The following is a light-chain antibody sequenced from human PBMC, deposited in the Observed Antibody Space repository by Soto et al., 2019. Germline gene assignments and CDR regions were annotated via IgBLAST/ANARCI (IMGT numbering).Light chain of an antibody. V-gene: IGKV3-15*01. CDR1: QTVRIQ. J-gene: IGKJ4*01. Sequence: EVVLTPSRAVSSKNRGEGGTLSGRARQTVRIQLAWYQQKPGPAPTLLIYGASTRATGVPARFSGGGSGTEFTLTISSLQSEDFAFYYCQQNNKWPPVTFGGGTKVDIK. CDR2: GAS. CDR3: QQNNKWPPVT.